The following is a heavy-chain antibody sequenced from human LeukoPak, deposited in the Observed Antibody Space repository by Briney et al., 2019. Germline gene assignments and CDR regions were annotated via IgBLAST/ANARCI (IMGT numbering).Heavy chain of an antibody. CDR1: GFTFSSYS. J-gene: IGHJ4*02. D-gene: IGHD6-13*01. Sequence: GGSLRLSCAASGFTFSSYSMNWVRQAPGKGLEWVSSISSSSSYIYYADSVKGRFTISRDNAKNSLYLQMNSLRAEDTAVYYCASWEYSSSSLWGTYPYYFDYWGQRTLVTVSS. CDR2: ISSSSSYI. CDR3: ASWEYSSSSLWGTYPYYFDY. V-gene: IGHV3-21*01.